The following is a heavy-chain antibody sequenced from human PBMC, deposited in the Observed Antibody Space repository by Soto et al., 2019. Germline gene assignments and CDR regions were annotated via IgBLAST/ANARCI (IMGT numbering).Heavy chain of an antibody. V-gene: IGHV1-18*04. D-gene: IGHD3-22*01. CDR3: AASPRYYDSSGATFDY. CDR1: GYTFTSYG. J-gene: IGHJ4*02. CDR2: ISAYNGNT. Sequence: QVQLVQSGAEVKKPGASVKVSCKASGYTFTSYGISWVRQAPGQGLEWMGWISAYNGNTNYAQKLQGRVTMTTDTPTSTAYMELRSLRSDDTAVYYCAASPRYYDSSGATFDYWGQGTLVTVSS.